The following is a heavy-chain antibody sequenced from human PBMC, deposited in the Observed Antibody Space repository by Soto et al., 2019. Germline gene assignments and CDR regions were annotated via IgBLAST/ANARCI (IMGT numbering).Heavy chain of an antibody. J-gene: IGHJ4*02. CDR1: GYTLTGLS. D-gene: IGHD5-12*01. Sequence: ASVKVSCKVSGYTLTGLSMHWVRQAPGKGLEWMGGFDPETGETIYAQRFQGRVTVTEDTSTDTVCMELSSLRSEDTAVYYCAKDLVSGAYDYYFDYWGQGSLVTVSS. CDR3: AKDLVSGAYDYYFDY. V-gene: IGHV1-24*01. CDR2: FDPETGET.